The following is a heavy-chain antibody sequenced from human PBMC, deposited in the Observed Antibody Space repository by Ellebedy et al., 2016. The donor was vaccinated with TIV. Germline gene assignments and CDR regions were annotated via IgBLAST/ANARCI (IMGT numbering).Heavy chain of an antibody. V-gene: IGHV1-8*01. CDR1: GYTFTSYD. CDR3: ASGELAPIDSYDMDV. CDR2: MNPNSGNT. D-gene: IGHD6-6*01. Sequence: ASVKVSCXASGYTFTSYDINWVRQATGQGLEWMGWMNPNSGNTGYAQKFQGRVTMTRNTSISTAYMELSSLRSEDTAVYYCASGELAPIDSYDMDVWGQGTTVTVSS. J-gene: IGHJ6*02.